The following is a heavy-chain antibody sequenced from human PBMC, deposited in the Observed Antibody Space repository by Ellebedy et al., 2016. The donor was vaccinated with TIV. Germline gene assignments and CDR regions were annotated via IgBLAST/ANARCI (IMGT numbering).Heavy chain of an antibody. CDR1: GFTFSDSV. CDR2: ISVDGRAV. Sequence: GESLKISXAGSGFTFSDSVMHWVRQDPGKGLDWVAGISVDGRAVHYPDSVKGRFTISRDNAQNTVYLQMNSLRLEDTAVYYCVRGWYSSGHCDVFAMWGQGTIVTVSS. J-gene: IGHJ3*02. V-gene: IGHV3-30*03. CDR3: VRGWYSSGHCDVFAM. D-gene: IGHD6-19*01.